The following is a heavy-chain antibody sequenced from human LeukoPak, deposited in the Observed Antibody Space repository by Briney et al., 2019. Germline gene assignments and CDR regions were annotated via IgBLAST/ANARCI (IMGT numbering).Heavy chain of an antibody. J-gene: IGHJ4*02. CDR1: GFSFSEKY. D-gene: IGHD4-17*01. V-gene: IGHV3-15*05. CDR3: CFGDYGDF. Sequence: GGSLRLSCAASGFSFSEKYMCWVRQAPGKGLEWIGRIKNKHEGGTTHYAPPVRGRFTISRDDSRNTLYLQMNNMNTEDTAVYYCCFGDYGDFWGQGTLVTVSS. CDR2: IKNKHEGGTT.